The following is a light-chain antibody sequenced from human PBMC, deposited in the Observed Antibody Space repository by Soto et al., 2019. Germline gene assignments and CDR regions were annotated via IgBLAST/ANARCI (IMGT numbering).Light chain of an antibody. CDR1: STDVGGYNY. J-gene: IGLJ2*01. Sequence: QSALTQPASVSGSPGQSITISCTGTSTDVGGYNYVSWYQQHPGKAPQLMIYEVSNRPSGVSNRFSGSKSGNTASLTISGLQAEDEADYYCSSYTTTSTVVFGGGTSSPS. CDR3: SSYTTTSTVV. CDR2: EVS. V-gene: IGLV2-14*01.